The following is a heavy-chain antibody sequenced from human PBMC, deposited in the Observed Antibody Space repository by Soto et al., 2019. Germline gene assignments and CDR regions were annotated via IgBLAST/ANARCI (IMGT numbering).Heavy chain of an antibody. CDR3: SRGFDSDIVVATDVFELARDV. CDR2: INHSGST. J-gene: IGHJ6*02. V-gene: IGHV4-34*01. D-gene: IGHD2-2*01. CDR1: RESCGGAD. Sequence: RWAVHRESCGGADRSCIRQPPEKRLEWIGEINHSGSTNYNPSLKSRVTISVDTSNNQFSLKLSSMTAADTSVYYCSRGFDSDIVVATDVFELARDVCGQAT.